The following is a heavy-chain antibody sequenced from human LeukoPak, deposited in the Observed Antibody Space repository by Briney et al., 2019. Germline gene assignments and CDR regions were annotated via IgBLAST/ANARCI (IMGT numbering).Heavy chain of an antibody. D-gene: IGHD3-22*01. CDR3: ASAPAGYYDSSGYLDY. CDR2: INPNSGGT. J-gene: IGHJ4*02. CDR1: GYTFTNYY. V-gene: IGHV1-2*02. Sequence: ASVKVSYKASGYTFTNYYMHWVRQAPGQGLEWMGWINPNSGGTNYAQKFQGRVTMTRDTSISTAYMELSRRRSDDTAVYYCASAPAGYYDSSGYLDYWGQGTLVTVSS.